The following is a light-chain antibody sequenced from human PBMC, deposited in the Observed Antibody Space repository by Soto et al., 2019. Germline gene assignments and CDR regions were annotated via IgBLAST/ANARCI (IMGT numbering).Light chain of an antibody. V-gene: IGKV3-20*01. Sequence: EIVLTQSPGTLSLSPGERATLSCRASQSVSSSYLAWYQQKPGQAPRLLIYGASSRATGIPDRFSGSGSGTDFTLTLSRLEPDDFAVYYCQQYGSSPLFTFGPGTKVDIK. CDR1: QSVSSSY. J-gene: IGKJ3*01. CDR2: GAS. CDR3: QQYGSSPLFT.